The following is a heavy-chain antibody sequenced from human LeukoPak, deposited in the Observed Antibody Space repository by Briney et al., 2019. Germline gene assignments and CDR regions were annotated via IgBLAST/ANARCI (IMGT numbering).Heavy chain of an antibody. Sequence: SETLSLTCTVSGGSISSDYWSWIRQHPGKGLEWIGYIDNSGSTNYNPSLTSRVTISLDTSKNQFSPNLSSVSAPDTAVYYCARQDILTGGFDYWGQGTLVSVSS. J-gene: IGHJ4*02. CDR2: IDNSGST. CDR1: GGSISSDY. D-gene: IGHD3-9*01. V-gene: IGHV4-59*08. CDR3: ARQDILTGGFDY.